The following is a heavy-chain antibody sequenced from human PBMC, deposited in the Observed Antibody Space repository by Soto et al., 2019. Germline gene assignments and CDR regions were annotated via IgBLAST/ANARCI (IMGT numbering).Heavy chain of an antibody. CDR2: IYYSGST. CDR1: GGSISSSSYY. D-gene: IGHD2-15*01. CDR3: ARHFRGGYCSGASCSTGAYYYYYMDV. J-gene: IGHJ6*03. V-gene: IGHV4-39*01. Sequence: PSETLSLTCTVSGGSISSSSYYWGWIRQPPGKGLEWIGSIYYSGSTYYNPSLKSRVTISVDTSKNQFSLKLSSVTAADTAVYYCARHFRGGYCSGASCSTGAYYYYYMDVCGKGTTVTVSS.